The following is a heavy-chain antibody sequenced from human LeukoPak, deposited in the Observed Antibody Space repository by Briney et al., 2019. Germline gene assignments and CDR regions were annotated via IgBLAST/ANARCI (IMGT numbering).Heavy chain of an antibody. CDR2: IIPIFGTA. V-gene: IGHV1-69*06. D-gene: IGHD3-10*01. Sequence: ASVKVSCKASGGTFSSYAISWVRQAPGQGLEWMGGIIPIFGTANYAQKFQGRVTITADKSTSTAYMELSSLRSEDTAVYYCARAITIAVLNAFDIWGQGTMVTVSS. J-gene: IGHJ3*02. CDR1: GGTFSSYA. CDR3: ARAITIAVLNAFDI.